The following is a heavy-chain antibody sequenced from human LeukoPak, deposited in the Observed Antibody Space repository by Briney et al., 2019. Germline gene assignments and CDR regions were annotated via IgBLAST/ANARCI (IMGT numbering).Heavy chain of an antibody. D-gene: IGHD3-10*01. CDR2: IYYSGSA. V-gene: IGHV4-59*12. CDR1: GGSISSYF. CDR3: ARAALYYFDY. J-gene: IGHJ4*02. Sequence: SETLSLTCTVSGGSISSYFWSWIRQPPGKGLEWIGYIYYSGSASYNPSLKSRVTISVDTSKNQFSLKLSSVTAADTAVYYCARAALYYFDYWGQGTLVTVSS.